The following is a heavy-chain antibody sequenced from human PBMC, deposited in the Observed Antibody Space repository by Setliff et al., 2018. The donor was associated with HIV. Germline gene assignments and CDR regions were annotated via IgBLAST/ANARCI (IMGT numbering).Heavy chain of an antibody. CDR1: GYSFTSHW. CDR3: ARQASWGYYFDY. D-gene: IGHD3-16*01. J-gene: IGHJ4*02. V-gene: IGHV5-51*01. Sequence: PGESLKISCRYYGYSFTSHWIGWVRQMPGKGLQWMGILYPGGSDTKYSPSFQGQVTISADRSISTVYLQWNSLKASDTAMYYCARQASWGYYFDYWGQGTLVTVSS. CDR2: LYPGGSDT.